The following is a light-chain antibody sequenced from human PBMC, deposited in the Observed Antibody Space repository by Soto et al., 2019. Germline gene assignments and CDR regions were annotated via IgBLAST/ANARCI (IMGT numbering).Light chain of an antibody. CDR3: SSYTSTNTPVV. V-gene: IGLV2-14*01. Sequence: QSVLTQPASVSGSPGQTITISCTGTSSDVGGYNYVSWHQHNPGKAPKLLTYEVSNRPSGVSDRFSGSKSDNMASLTIPGLQAEDEADYYCSSYTSTNTPVVFGGGTQL. CDR2: EVS. J-gene: IGLJ2*01. CDR1: SSDVGGYNY.